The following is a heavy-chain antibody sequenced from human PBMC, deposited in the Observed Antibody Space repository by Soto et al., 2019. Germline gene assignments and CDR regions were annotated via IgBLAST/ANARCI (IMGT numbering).Heavy chain of an antibody. J-gene: IGHJ4*02. CDR2: IYPGDSDT. V-gene: IGHV5-51*01. CDR3: ARSSKAGCSSANCPCDD. D-gene: IGHD2-2*01. CDR1: GYSFTNYW. Sequence: GESLKISCKGSGYSFTNYWIGWVRQMPGKGLEWMGIIYPGDSDTRYSPSFQGQVTISADKSINTAYLQWSSLKASDTAMYYCARSSKAGCSSANCPCDDWGQGILVTVSS.